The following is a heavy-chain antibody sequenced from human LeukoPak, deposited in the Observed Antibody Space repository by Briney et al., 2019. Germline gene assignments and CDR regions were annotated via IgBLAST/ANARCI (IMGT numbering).Heavy chain of an antibody. Sequence: PGGSLRLSCAASGFTVSSNYMTWVRQAPGKGLEWVSVIYSGGSTYYADSVKGRFTISRDNSKSTLYLQMNSLGVEDTALYYCARDDYGDYPREWGQGTLVTVSS. D-gene: IGHD4-17*01. V-gene: IGHV3-66*01. J-gene: IGHJ4*02. CDR3: ARDDYGDYPRE. CDR1: GFTVSSNY. CDR2: IYSGGST.